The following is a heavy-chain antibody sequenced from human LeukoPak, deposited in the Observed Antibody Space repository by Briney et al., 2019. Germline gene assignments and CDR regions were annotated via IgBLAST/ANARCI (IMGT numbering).Heavy chain of an antibody. CDR3: VRFNLAEGGAFDI. CDR1: GFTFTTYW. Sequence: GGSLRLSCATSGFTFTTYWMSWVRQAPGKGLEWVSVIYSGGSTYYADSVKGRFTISRDNSKNTLYLQMNSLRAEDTAVYYCVRFNLAEGGAFDIWGQGTMVTVSS. J-gene: IGHJ3*02. V-gene: IGHV3-53*01. CDR2: IYSGGST. D-gene: IGHD3-16*01.